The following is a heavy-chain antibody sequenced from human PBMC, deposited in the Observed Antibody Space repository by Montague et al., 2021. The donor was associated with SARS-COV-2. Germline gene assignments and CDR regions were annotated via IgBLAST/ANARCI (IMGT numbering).Heavy chain of an antibody. CDR2: IYYSGST. CDR1: GGSISSSSYY. CDR3: ARVGRQQLVRLSGMDV. Sequence: SETLSLTRTLSGGSISSSSYYWGWIRQPPGKGLEWIGSIYYSGSTYYXPSLKSRVTISVDTSKNQFSLKLRSVTAADAAVYYCARVGRQQLVRLSGMDVWGQGTTVTISS. D-gene: IGHD6-13*01. V-gene: IGHV4-39*07. J-gene: IGHJ6*02.